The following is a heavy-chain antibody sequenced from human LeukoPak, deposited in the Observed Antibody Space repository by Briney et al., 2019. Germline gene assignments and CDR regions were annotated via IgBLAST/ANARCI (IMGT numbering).Heavy chain of an antibody. D-gene: IGHD3-10*01. CDR2: IYYSGST. J-gene: IGHJ4*02. CDR3: ARQIGMIDY. Sequence: SETLSLTCTVSGGSISSYYWRWIRQLPGKGLEWIGYIYYSGSTNYNPSLKSRVTISVDTSKNQFSLKLSSVTAADTAVYYCARQIGMIDYWGQGTVVTVSS. CDR1: GGSISSYY. V-gene: IGHV4-59*08.